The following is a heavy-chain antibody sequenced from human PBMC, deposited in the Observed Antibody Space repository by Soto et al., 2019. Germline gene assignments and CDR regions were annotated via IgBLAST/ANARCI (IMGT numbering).Heavy chain of an antibody. CDR3: AKMVGVSVAAAGFDL. Sequence: QVQLVESGGGVFPPGRSLRLSCVASGFIFSSYGMHWVRQAPGKGLEWVAVVWFDGSNEFYADSVKGRFTISRDNSKKTLVLQMNRLRAEDTAVYYCAKMVGVSVAAAGFDLWGQGTLVTVSS. CDR2: VWFDGSNE. CDR1: GFIFSSYG. J-gene: IGHJ4*02. V-gene: IGHV3-33*06. D-gene: IGHD6-13*01.